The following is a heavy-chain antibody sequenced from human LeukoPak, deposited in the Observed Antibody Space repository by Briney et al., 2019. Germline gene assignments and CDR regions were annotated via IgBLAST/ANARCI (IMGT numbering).Heavy chain of an antibody. V-gene: IGHV4-59*01. CDR2: IYYSGTT. CDR3: ARGGYMNGD. Sequence: SETLSLTCTVSGASIMSYYWTWIRQPPGKGLEWIGHIYYSGTTNYNPSLRSRVTISVDTSKNQLSLKLTSVSAADTAVYYCARGGYMNGDWGQGTLVTVSS. CDR1: GASIMSYY. J-gene: IGHJ4*02. D-gene: IGHD5-18*01.